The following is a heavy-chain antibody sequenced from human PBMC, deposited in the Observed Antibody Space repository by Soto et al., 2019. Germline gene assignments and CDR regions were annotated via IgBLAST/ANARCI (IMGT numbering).Heavy chain of an antibody. V-gene: IGHV3-23*01. Sequence: GGSLRLSCAASGFTFSNYAMSWVRQAPGKGLGWVSAFSSSGYSTYYADSVKGRFTISRDNSKNTLYLQMNSLRAEDTAVYYRAKDGGAVPAHFDYWAQGTMVTVSS. CDR3: AKDGGAVPAHFDY. D-gene: IGHD3-16*01. CDR1: GFTFSNYA. CDR2: FSSSGYST. J-gene: IGHJ4*02.